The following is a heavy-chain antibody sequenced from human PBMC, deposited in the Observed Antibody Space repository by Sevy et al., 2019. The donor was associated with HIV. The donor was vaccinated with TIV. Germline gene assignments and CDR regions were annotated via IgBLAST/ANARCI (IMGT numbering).Heavy chain of an antibody. J-gene: IGHJ3*02. CDR3: ARVGLWRENAFDI. CDR1: GFTVSSNY. D-gene: IGHD3-16*01. V-gene: IGHV3-53*01. CDR2: IYSGGST. Sequence: GGSLRLSCAASGFTVSSNYMSWVRQAPGKGLEWVSVIYSGGSTYYADCVKGRFTISRDNSKNTLYLQMNSLRAEDTAVYYCARVGLWRENAFDIWGQGTMVTVSS.